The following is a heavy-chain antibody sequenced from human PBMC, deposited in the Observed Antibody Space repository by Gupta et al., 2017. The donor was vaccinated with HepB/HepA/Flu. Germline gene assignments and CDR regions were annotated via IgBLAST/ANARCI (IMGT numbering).Heavy chain of an antibody. J-gene: IGHJ4*02. CDR2: IDAAGGYA. CDR3: AKREGISTAHLDY. V-gene: IGHV3-23*01. CDR1: GFSFSAYI. Sequence: EVQLLESGGGLVQTGGSLRLSCAASGFSFSAYIMSWVRQAPGKGLEWLSAIDAAGGYADYADSVRGRFTISRDNSKNTLYLHMNSRRVEDTAVYYCAKREGISTAHLDYWGQGTLVTVSS.